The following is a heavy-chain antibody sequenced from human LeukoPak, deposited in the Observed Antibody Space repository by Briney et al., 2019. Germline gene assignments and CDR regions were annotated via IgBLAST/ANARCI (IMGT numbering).Heavy chain of an antibody. CDR2: IYTSGST. D-gene: IGHD3-3*01. V-gene: IGHV4-4*09. J-gene: IGHJ4*02. CDR1: GGSISSYY. CDR3: ARQGGGVGERFLEWLLYGPTDGYFDY. Sequence: PSETLSLTCTVSGGSISSYYWSWIRQPPGKGLEWIGYIYTSGSTNYNPSLKSRVTISVDTSKNQFSLKLSSVTDADTAVYYCARQGGGVGERFLEWLLYGPTDGYFDYWGQGTLVTVSS.